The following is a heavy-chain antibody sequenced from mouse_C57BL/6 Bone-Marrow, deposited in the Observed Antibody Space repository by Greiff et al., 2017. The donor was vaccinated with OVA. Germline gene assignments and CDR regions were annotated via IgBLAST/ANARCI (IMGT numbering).Heavy chain of an antibody. J-gene: IGHJ2*01. D-gene: IGHD2-3*01. Sequence: QVQLKESGAELARPGASVKLSCKASGYTFTSYGISWVKQRTGQGLEWIGEIYPRRGNTYYNEKFKGKATLIADKSSSTAYMELRSLTSEDSAVYFCARGWLLNFDYWGQGTTLTVSS. V-gene: IGHV1-81*01. CDR3: ARGWLLNFDY. CDR2: IYPRRGNT. CDR1: GYTFTSYG.